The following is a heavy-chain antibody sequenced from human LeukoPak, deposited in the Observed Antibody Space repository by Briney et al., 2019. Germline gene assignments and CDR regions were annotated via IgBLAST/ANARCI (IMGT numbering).Heavy chain of an antibody. D-gene: IGHD2-15*01. V-gene: IGHV3-23*01. J-gene: IGHJ5*02. CDR3: AKAVNGVVARDWFDP. Sequence: GGSLRLSCAASEFTFSNYAMSWVRQAPGKGLEWVSAISGSGGNTYYADSVKGRFTISRDNSKNTLYLQMNSLRAEDTAVYYCAKAVNGVVARDWFDPWGQGTLVTVSS. CDR1: EFTFSNYA. CDR2: ISGSGGNT.